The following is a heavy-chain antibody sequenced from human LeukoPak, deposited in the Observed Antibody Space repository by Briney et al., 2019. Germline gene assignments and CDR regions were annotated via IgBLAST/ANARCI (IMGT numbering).Heavy chain of an antibody. CDR2: ISGDGGST. Sequence: GGSLRLSCAASGFTFDDYAMHWVRQAPGKGLEWVSLISGDGGSTYYADSVKGRFTISRDNSKNSLYLQMNSLRTEDTASYYCAKASCTNGVCYYYYGMDVWGQGTTVTVSS. V-gene: IGHV3-43*02. CDR3: AKASCTNGVCYYYYGMDV. D-gene: IGHD2-8*01. J-gene: IGHJ6*02. CDR1: GFTFDDYA.